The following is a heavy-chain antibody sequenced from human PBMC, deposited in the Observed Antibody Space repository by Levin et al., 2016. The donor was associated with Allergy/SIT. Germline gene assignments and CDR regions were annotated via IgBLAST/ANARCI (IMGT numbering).Heavy chain of an antibody. V-gene: IGHV3-64D*06. CDR2: ISSNGGRT. D-gene: IGHD1-7*01. Sequence: WIRQPPGKGLEYVSGISSNGGRTYYADSVKGRFTISRDNSKNTLYLQMSSLRAEDTAVYYCVKEIGGITGAMQYFDYWGQGTLVTVSS. J-gene: IGHJ4*02. CDR3: VKEIGGITGAMQYFDY.